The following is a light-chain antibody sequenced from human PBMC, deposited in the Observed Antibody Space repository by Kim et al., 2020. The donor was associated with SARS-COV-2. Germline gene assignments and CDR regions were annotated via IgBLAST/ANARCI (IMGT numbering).Light chain of an antibody. CDR1: QSIGNW. V-gene: IGKV1-12*01. Sequence: ASIGDGGTITCRASQSIGNWLARYQQKPRKPPKLLINSASSLQSGVPSGFSGSGSGTYFTLTINSMQPEDFATYYCQQSNTYPFTFGPGTKVDIK. CDR3: QQSNTYPFT. J-gene: IGKJ3*01. CDR2: SAS.